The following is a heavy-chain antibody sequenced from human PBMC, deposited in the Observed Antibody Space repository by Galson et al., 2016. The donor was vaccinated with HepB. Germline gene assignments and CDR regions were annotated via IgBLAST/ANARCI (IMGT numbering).Heavy chain of an antibody. CDR3: ARVEGATADQMD. D-gene: IGHD6-13*01. CDR2: VFRGGGKT. CDR1: GYRFSEYN. Sequence: SVKVSCKAFGYRFSEYNVHWVRQAPGQGLEWMGVVFRGGGKTLYAARFQGRATMTSDMSTSTVNMELSSLRSEDTAVYYCARVEGATADQMDWGQGTLVTVSS. V-gene: IGHV1-46*01. J-gene: IGHJ4*02.